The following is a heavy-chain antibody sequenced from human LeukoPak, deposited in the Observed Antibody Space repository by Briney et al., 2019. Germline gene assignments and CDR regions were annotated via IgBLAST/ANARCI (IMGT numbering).Heavy chain of an antibody. Sequence: SETLSLTCTVSGGSISSYYWSWIRQPPGKGLEWIGYIYYSGSTNYNPSLKSRVTISVDTSKNQFSLKLSSVTAADTAVYYCVRALVVGAFDYWGQGTLVTVSS. V-gene: IGHV4-59*01. D-gene: IGHD3-22*01. CDR1: GGSISSYY. CDR2: IYYSGST. J-gene: IGHJ4*02. CDR3: VRALVVGAFDY.